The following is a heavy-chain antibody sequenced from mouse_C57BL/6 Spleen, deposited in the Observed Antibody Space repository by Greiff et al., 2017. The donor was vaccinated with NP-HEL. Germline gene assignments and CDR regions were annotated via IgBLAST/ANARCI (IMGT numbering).Heavy chain of an antibody. CDR1: GYAFSSSW. Sequence: QVQLQQSGPELVKPGASVKISCKASGYAFSSSWMNWVKQRPGKGLEWIGRIYPGDGDTNYNGKFKGKATLTADKSSSTAYMQLSSLTSEDSAVYFCARWGYGSGYWGQGTLVTVSA. CDR2: IYPGDGDT. CDR3: ARWGYGSGY. J-gene: IGHJ3*01. V-gene: IGHV1-82*01. D-gene: IGHD1-1*01.